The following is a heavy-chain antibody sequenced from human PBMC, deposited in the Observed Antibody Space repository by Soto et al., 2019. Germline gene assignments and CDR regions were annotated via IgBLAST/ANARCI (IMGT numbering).Heavy chain of an antibody. CDR1: GGSISSSNW. CDR3: ARVSGSYYYGMDV. V-gene: IGHV4-4*02. J-gene: IGHJ6*02. CDR2: IYHSGST. Sequence: PSETLSLTCAVSGGSISSSNWWSWVRQPPGKGPEWIGEIYHSGSTNYNPSLKSRVTISVDKSKNQFSLKLSSVTAADTAVYYCARVSGSYYYGMDVWGQGTTVPVSS. D-gene: IGHD1-26*01.